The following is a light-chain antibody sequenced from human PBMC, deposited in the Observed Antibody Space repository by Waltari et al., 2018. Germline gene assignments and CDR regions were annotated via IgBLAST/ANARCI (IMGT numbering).Light chain of an antibody. CDR3: QQRSNWPLFT. V-gene: IGKV3-11*01. Sequence: EIVLTQSPATLSLSPGERATLSSRASQSVSSHFAWYQQKPGQAPRLLIYDASNRATGIPARFSGSGSGTDFTLTISSLEPEDFAVYYCQQRSNWPLFTFGPGTKVDIK. CDR1: QSVSSH. CDR2: DAS. J-gene: IGKJ3*01.